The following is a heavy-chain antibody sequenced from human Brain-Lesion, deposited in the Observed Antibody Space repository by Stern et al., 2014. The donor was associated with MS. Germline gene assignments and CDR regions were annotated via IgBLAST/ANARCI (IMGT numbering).Heavy chain of an antibody. Sequence: VQLVESGPGLVKPSGTLSLTCAVSGGSISSSNWWSWVRQSPGKGLEWIGESDHSGSTIYNPSLKSRVTVSVDKSKTRSPLTLGSVTAADTAVYFCARFPASRPHVFDSWGQGTLVTVSS. D-gene: IGHD6-13*01. V-gene: IGHV4-4*02. J-gene: IGHJ4*02. CDR2: SDHSGST. CDR3: ARFPASRPHVFDS. CDR1: GGSISSSNW.